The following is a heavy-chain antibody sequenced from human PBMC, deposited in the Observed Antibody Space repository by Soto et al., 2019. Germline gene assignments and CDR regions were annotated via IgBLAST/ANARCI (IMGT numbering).Heavy chain of an antibody. CDR3: ARRRPNGYYNY. J-gene: IGHJ4*02. V-gene: IGHV3-11*05. CDR2: IGSSSGYT. Sequence: QVQLVESGGDLVKPGGSLRLSCAASGFPFSDYDMSWIRQAPGKGLEWVSSIGSSSGYTNYADSVKGRFTISRDNAKNSLYLQMNSLRAEDTAVYYCARRRPNGYYNYWGKGTLVTVSA. CDR1: GFPFSDYD. D-gene: IGHD3-22*01.